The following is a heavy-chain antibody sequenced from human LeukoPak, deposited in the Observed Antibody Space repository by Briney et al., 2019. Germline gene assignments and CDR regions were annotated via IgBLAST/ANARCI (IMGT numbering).Heavy chain of an antibody. Sequence: HPGGSLRLSCAASGFTFSSYWMSWVRQAPGKGLEWVAIIRPDANDGSYVDSVKGRFTISRDNAKNSLYLQLNSLRAEDTAVYFCARADWGSIDYWGQGALVTVSS. V-gene: IGHV3-7*01. D-gene: IGHD7-27*01. CDR2: IRPDANDG. CDR3: ARADWGSIDY. J-gene: IGHJ4*02. CDR1: GFTFSSYW.